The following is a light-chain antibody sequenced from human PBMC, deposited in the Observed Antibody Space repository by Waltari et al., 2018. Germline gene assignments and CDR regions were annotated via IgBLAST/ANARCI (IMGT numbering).Light chain of an antibody. CDR3: LQDDNYPLT. CDR2: KAS. Sequence: DIQMTQSPSTLSASVGDRVTITCRASQSIGSWLAWYQQKPGKAPKLLVYKASSLERGVPSRFSGSGSETEFTLTISSLQPEDFATYFCLQDDNYPLTFGGGTRVEIK. J-gene: IGKJ4*01. CDR1: QSIGSW. V-gene: IGKV1-5*03.